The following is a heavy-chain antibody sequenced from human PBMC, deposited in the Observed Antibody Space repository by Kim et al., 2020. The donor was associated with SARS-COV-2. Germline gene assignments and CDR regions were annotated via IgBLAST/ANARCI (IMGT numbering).Heavy chain of an antibody. V-gene: IGHV3-66*01. CDR2: IYSGGSS. CDR3: SAGLVGALSASPCHYY. J-gene: IGHJ6*01. Sequence: GGSLRLSCAASGFTVSSNYMSWVRQAPGKGLVWVSVIYSGGSSYYADSVMSSLFTSCGNTTNTPHHHMNNLRTDEPAVFYYSAGLVGALSASPCHYY. D-gene: IGHD3-16*01. CDR1: GFTVSSNY.